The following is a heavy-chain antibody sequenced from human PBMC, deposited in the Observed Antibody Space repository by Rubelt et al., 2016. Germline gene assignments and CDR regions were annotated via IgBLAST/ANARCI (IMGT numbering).Heavy chain of an antibody. CDR2: VHHSGSI. CDR1: GGAFSGYY. J-gene: IGHJ6*03. Sequence: QVQLQQWGEGLLKPAETLSLTCAVYGGAFSGYYWSWNRQPPGKGLEWIGEVHHSGSIGSNPSFESRVTISVDTYQNQFSLKLSSVTAADTAVYYCARGHPSRRHMDVWGKGTTVTVSS. V-gene: IGHV4-34*01. CDR3: ARGHPSRRHMDV.